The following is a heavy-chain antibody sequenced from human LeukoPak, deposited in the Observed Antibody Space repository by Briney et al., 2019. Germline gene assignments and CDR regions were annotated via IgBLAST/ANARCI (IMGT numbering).Heavy chain of an antibody. J-gene: IGHJ5*02. V-gene: IGHV4-34*01. CDR1: GGSFSGYY. Sequence: SETLSLTCAVYGGSFSGYYWSWIRQPPGKGLEWIGEINHSGSTNYNPSLKSRVTISVDTSKNQFSLKLSSVTAADTAVYYCARDRLGYCSGGSCSRWFDPWGQGTLVTVSS. CDR2: INHSGST. D-gene: IGHD2-15*01. CDR3: ARDRLGYCSGGSCSRWFDP.